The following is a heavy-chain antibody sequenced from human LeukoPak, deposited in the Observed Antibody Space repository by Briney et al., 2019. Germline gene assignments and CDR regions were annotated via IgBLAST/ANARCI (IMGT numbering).Heavy chain of an antibody. V-gene: IGHV3-30*04. D-gene: IGHD1-14*01. CDR3: ARGYSVGDYFDY. J-gene: IGHJ4*02. Sequence: PGGSLRLSCAASGFTFSSYAMHWVRQAPGKGLEWVAVISYDGSNKYYADSVKGRFTISRDNSKNTLYLQMNSLRAEDTAVYYCARGYSVGDYFDYWGQGTLVTVSS. CDR1: GFTFSSYA. CDR2: ISYDGSNK.